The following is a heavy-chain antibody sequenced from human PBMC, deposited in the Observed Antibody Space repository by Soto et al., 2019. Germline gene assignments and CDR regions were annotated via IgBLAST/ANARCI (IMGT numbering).Heavy chain of an antibody. CDR2: INHSGST. CDR1: GGSFSGYY. CDR3: ARCRAGGGSCYWADDAFDI. V-gene: IGHV4-34*01. Sequence: QVQLQQWGAGLLKPSETLSLTCAVYGGSFSGYYWSWIRQPPGKGLEGIGEINHSGSTNYNPSLKSRVTISVDTSKNQFSLKLSSVTAADTAVYYCARCRAGGGSCYWADDAFDIWGQGSMVTVSS. D-gene: IGHD2-15*01. J-gene: IGHJ3*02.